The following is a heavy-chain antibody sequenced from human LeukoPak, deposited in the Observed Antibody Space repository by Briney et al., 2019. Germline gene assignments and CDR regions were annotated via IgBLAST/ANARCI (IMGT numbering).Heavy chain of an antibody. V-gene: IGHV1-69*05. D-gene: IGHD3-22*01. CDR3: ARGGEASYYDTSGYYLYYY. CDR1: GGTFSNYA. CDR2: IIPIFGTT. Sequence: SVKVSCMASGGTFSNYAISWVRQAPGQGLEWVGRIIPIFGTTNYAQKFRGRVTITTDESTSTAYMELSSLRSEDTAVYYCARGGEASYYDTSGYYLYYYWGQGTLVTVSS. J-gene: IGHJ4*02.